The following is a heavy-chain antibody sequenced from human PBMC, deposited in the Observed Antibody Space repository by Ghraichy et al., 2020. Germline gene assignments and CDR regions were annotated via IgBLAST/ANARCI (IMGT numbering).Heavy chain of an antibody. CDR2: IYYSGST. V-gene: IGHV4-59*01. CDR1: GGSISSYY. CDR3: ARDLPYYDILTGYYSGHFDY. Sequence: SETLSLTCTVSGGSISSYYWSWIRQPPGKGLEWIGYIYYSGSTNYNPSLKSRVTISVDTSKNQFSLKLSSVTAADTAVYYCARDLPYYDILTGYYSGHFDYWGQGTLVTVSS. J-gene: IGHJ4*02. D-gene: IGHD3-9*01.